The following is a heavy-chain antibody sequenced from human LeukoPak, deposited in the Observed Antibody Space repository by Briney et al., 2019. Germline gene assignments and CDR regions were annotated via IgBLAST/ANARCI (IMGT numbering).Heavy chain of an antibody. V-gene: IGHV4-38-2*02. D-gene: IGHD2-2*02. CDR1: GYSISSGYY. CDR2: IYHSGST. Sequence: SETLSLTCAVSGYSISSGYYWGWIRQPPGKGPEWIGSIYHSGSTYYNPSLKSRVTISVDTSKNQFSLKLSSVTAADTAVYYCARERVVPAAIQQGYFDYWGQGTLVTVSS. CDR3: ARERVVPAAIQQGYFDY. J-gene: IGHJ4*02.